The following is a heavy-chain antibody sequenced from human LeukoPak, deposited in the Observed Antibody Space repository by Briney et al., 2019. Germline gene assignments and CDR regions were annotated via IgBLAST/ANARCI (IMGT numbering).Heavy chain of an antibody. CDR2: IIPIFGTA. CDR3: AGDYGGNTYYMDV. Sequence: SVKVSCKASGGTFSSYAISWVRQAPGQGLGWMGGIIPIFGTANYAQKFQGRVTITTDESTSTAYMELSSLRSEDTAVYYCAGDYGGNTYYMDVWGKGTTVTVSS. J-gene: IGHJ6*03. CDR1: GGTFSSYA. D-gene: IGHD4-23*01. V-gene: IGHV1-69*05.